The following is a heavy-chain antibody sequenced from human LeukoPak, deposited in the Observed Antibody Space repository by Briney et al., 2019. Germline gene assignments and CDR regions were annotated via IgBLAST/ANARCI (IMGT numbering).Heavy chain of an antibody. Sequence: SETLSLTCSVPGGSISNYYWSWIRQPAGKGLEWIGRIYTSGNTNYTPSLKSRVTMSVDTSKNQFSLKLRSVTAADTAVYYRARETFAPWGQDHYYHYMDVWGKGTTVTISS. J-gene: IGHJ6*03. D-gene: IGHD3-16*01. CDR3: ARETFAPWGQDHYYHYMDV. CDR1: GGSISNYY. V-gene: IGHV4-4*07. CDR2: IYTSGNT.